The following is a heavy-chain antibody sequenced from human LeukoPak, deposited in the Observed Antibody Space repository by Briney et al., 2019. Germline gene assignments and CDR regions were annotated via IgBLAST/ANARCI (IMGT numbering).Heavy chain of an antibody. CDR2: ISSSSSTI. D-gene: IGHD3-16*02. CDR1: GFTFSSYS. Sequence: QSGGSLRLSCAASGFTFSSYSMNWVRQAPGKGLEWVSYISSSSSTIYYADSVKGRFTISRDNAKNSLYLQMNSLRAEDTAVYYCARPLMITFGGVIAHGAFDIWGQGTMVTVSS. V-gene: IGHV3-48*01. J-gene: IGHJ3*02. CDR3: ARPLMITFGGVIAHGAFDI.